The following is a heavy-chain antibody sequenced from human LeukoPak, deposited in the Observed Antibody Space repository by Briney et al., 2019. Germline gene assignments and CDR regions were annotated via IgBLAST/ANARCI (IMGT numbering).Heavy chain of an antibody. CDR2: IYYSGST. J-gene: IGHJ4*02. CDR3: ARQTIRYFDY. CDR1: GGSISSSSYY. V-gene: IGHV4-39*01. Sequence: SETLSLTCTVSGGSISSSSYYWGWIRQPPGKGLEWIGSIYYSGSTYYNPSLKSRVTISVDTSNNQYSLKLSSVTAADTAVYYCARQTIRYFDYWGQGTLVTVSS. D-gene: IGHD1-14*01.